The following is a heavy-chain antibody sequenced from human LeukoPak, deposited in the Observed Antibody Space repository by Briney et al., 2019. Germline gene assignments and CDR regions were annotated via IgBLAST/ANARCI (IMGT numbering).Heavy chain of an antibody. CDR2: ISYGGSNK. V-gene: IGHV3-30-3*01. D-gene: IGHD6-19*01. J-gene: IGHJ5*02. CDR3: ARANEVAGRGVGWFDP. Sequence: GGSLRLSCAASGFTFGSYAMHWVRQAPGKGLEWVAVISYGGSNKYYADSVKGRFTISRDNSKNTLYLQMNSLRAEDTAVYYCARANEVAGRGVGWFDPWGQGTLVTVSS. CDR1: GFTFGSYA.